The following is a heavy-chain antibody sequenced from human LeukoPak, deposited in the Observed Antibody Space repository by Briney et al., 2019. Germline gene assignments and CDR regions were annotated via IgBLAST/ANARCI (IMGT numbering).Heavy chain of an antibody. CDR1: GGSMSSYY. D-gene: IGHD3-16*01. Sequence: SETLSLTCTVSGGSMSSYYWSFIRQPAGKGLEWIGRIHTSWTTYYNPSLKSRVTMSVDTSRNQFSLRLTSVTVADTAVYYCARGDYYDGGGRNWFDPWGQGTLVTVSS. CDR2: IHTSWTT. CDR3: ARGDYYDGGGRNWFDP. V-gene: IGHV4-4*07. J-gene: IGHJ5*02.